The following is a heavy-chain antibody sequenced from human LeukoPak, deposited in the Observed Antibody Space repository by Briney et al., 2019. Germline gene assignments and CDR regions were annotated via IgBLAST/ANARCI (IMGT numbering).Heavy chain of an antibody. V-gene: IGHV4-30-4*01. CDR1: GGSISSGDYY. J-gene: IGHJ3*02. CDR2: IYYSGST. D-gene: IGHD6-13*01. CDR3: ARWDSSYYAFDI. Sequence: SQTLSLTCTVSGGSISSGDYYWSWIRQPPGKGLEWIGYIYYSGSTYYNPSLKSRVTISVDTSKNQFSLKLSSVTAADTAVYFCARWDSSYYAFDIWGQGTMVTVSS.